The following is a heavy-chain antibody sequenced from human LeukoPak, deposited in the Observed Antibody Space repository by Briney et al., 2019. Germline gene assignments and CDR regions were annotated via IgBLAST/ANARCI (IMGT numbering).Heavy chain of an antibody. CDR1: GGSISSSSYY. CDR2: IYYSGST. D-gene: IGHD3-22*01. CDR3: ARREGDSSGYYYAPFDY. Sequence: SETLSLTCTVSGGSISSSSYYWGWIRQPPGKGLEWIGSIYYSGSTYYNPSLKSRVTIPVDTSKNQFSLKLSSVTAADTAVYYCARREGDSSGYYYAPFDYWGQGTLVTVSS. J-gene: IGHJ4*02. V-gene: IGHV4-39*01.